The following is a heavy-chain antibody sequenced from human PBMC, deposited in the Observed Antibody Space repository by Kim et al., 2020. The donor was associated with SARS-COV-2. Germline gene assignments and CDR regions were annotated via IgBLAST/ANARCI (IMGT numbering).Heavy chain of an antibody. J-gene: IGHJ6*02. D-gene: IGHD3-10*01. CDR2: INHSGST. CDR3: ARGRGTPYYYGSGSYGSAVYYYGMDV. Sequence: SETLSLTCAVYGGSFSGYYWSWIRQPPGKGLEWIGEINHSGSTNYNPSLKSRVTISVDTSKNQFSLKLSSVTAADTAVYYCARGRGTPYYYGSGSYGSAVYYYGMDVWGQGTTVTVSS. CDR1: GGSFSGYY. V-gene: IGHV4-34*01.